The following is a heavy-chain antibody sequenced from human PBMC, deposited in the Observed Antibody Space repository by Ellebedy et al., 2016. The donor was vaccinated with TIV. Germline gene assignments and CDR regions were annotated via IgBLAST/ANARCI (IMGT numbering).Heavy chain of an antibody. CDR3: AKDRVTVVGTGWVDY. J-gene: IGHJ4*02. V-gene: IGHV3-23*01. Sequence: GESLKISCAASGFTFSSYTMTWVRQAPGEGLEWVSSITSTADRTNYADSVKGRFTISRDNSKNTVYLQMNSLRAEDTAVYYCAKDRVTVVGTGWVDYWGQGTLVTVSS. CDR1: GFTFSSYT. CDR2: ITSTADRT. D-gene: IGHD6-13*01.